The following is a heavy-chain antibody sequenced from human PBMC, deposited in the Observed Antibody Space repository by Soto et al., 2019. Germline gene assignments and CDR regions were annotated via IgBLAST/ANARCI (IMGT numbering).Heavy chain of an antibody. Sequence: EVQLVESGGGLVQPGGSLRLSCAASGFTVSSNYMSWVRQAPGKGLEWVSVIYSGGSTYYADSVKGRFTISRDNSKNTLYLQMNSLRAEDTAVYYCARDGYDRSGYYPEYFQHWGQGTLVTVSS. CDR2: IYSGGST. D-gene: IGHD3-22*01. J-gene: IGHJ1*01. CDR1: GFTVSSNY. V-gene: IGHV3-66*01. CDR3: ARDGYDRSGYYPEYFQH.